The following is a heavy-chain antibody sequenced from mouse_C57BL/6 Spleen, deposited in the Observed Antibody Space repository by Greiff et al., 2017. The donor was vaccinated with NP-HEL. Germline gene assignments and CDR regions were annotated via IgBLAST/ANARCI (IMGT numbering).Heavy chain of an antibody. Sequence: EVHLVESGGGLVKPGGSLKLSCAASGFTFSSYAMSWVRQTPEKRLEWVATISDGGSYTYYPDNVKGRFTISRDNAKNNLYLQMSHLKSEDTAMYYCARDVKSLDYWGQGTTLTVSS. J-gene: IGHJ2*01. V-gene: IGHV5-4*01. CDR1: GFTFSSYA. CDR2: ISDGGSYT. CDR3: ARDVKSLDY. D-gene: IGHD1-3*01.